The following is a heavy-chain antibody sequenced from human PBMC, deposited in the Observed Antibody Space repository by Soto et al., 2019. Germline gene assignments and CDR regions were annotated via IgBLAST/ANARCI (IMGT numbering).Heavy chain of an antibody. J-gene: IGHJ4*02. CDR3: AAAQLYGSGSYYPAFDY. CDR1: GGSISSGGYS. V-gene: IGHV4-30-2*01. Sequence: SETLSLTCAVSGGSISSGGYSWSWIRQPPGKGLEWIGYIYHSGSTYYNPSLKSRVTISVDRSKNQFSLKLSSVTAADTAVYYCAAAQLYGSGSYYPAFDYWGQGTLVTVS. CDR2: IYHSGST. D-gene: IGHD3-10*01.